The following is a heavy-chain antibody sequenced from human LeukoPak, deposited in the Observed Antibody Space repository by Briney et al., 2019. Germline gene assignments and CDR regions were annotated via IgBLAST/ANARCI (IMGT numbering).Heavy chain of an antibody. CDR3: ARDGYYDSLSGTPPYGRDV. CDR2: TSSSSSYI. Sequence: GGSLRLSCADSGFTLSSYSMNWVRQAPGKGLEWVSSTSSSSSYIYYADSVKGRFTISRDNAKNSLYLQMNSLRAEDTAVYYCARDGYYDSLSGTPPYGRDVWGQGTTVTVSS. D-gene: IGHD3-9*01. CDR1: GFTLSSYS. J-gene: IGHJ6*02. V-gene: IGHV3-21*01.